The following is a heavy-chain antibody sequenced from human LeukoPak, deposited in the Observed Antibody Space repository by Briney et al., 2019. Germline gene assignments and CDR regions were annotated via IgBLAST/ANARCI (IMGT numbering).Heavy chain of an antibody. V-gene: IGHV3-23*01. J-gene: IGHJ4*02. Sequence: GGSLRLSCAASGFTFSSYAMSWVRQAPGKGLEWVSAISGSGGSTYYADSVKGRFTISRDNSKNTLYLQMNSLRAEDTAVYYCAKDPRPWVAGTSDYWGQGTLVTVSS. CDR3: AKDPRPWVAGTSDY. D-gene: IGHD6-19*01. CDR1: GFTFSSYA. CDR2: ISGSGGST.